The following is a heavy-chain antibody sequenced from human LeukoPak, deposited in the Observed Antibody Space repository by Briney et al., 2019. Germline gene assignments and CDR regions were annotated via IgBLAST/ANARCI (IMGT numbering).Heavy chain of an antibody. CDR2: INSDGSDT. D-gene: IGHD3-22*01. CDR1: GFTLSSYW. V-gene: IGHV3-74*01. J-gene: IGHJ4*02. Sequence: GGSLRLSCAASGFTLSSYWMHWVRQAPGKGLVWVSRINSDGSDTIYGDSVKGRFTISRDNSKNTLYLQMNSLRAEDTAVYYCARDPLNYDSSGYIRYYFDYWGQGTLVTVSS. CDR3: ARDPLNYDSSGYIRYYFDY.